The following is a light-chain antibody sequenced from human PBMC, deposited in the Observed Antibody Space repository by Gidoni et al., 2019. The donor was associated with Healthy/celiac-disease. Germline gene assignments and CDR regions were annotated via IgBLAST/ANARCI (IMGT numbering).Light chain of an antibody. CDR2: RND. CDR1: TSNIGDNF. Sequence: QSVLTQPPSASGTPGQRVTISCSGGTSNIGDNFVYWYRQFPGTAPKLLMFRNDHRPSGVSDRFSGSKSGTSASLAISGLRSEDEADYYCAAWDDILSGPVFGGGTKLTVL. V-gene: IGLV1-47*01. J-gene: IGLJ2*01. CDR3: AAWDDILSGPV.